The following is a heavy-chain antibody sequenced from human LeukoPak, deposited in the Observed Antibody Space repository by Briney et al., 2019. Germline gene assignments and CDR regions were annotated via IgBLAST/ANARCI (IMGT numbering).Heavy chain of an antibody. V-gene: IGHV3-33*01. J-gene: IGHJ4*02. D-gene: IGHD1-1*01. CDR2: IYCHVSNI. Sequence: HPGESLRLSCAASEFTLTTYGMLWVRQAPGKAREWVAFIYCHVSNIYYADYVKGRFTISKDISNNTLYLQRDRLRAEYTAIYYCARDWKTFSLDYWGRETLVSVS. CDR1: EFTLTTYG. CDR3: ARDWKTFSLDY.